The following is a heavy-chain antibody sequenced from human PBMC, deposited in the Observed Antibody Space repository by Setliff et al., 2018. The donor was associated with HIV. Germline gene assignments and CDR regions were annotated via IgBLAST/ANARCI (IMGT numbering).Heavy chain of an antibody. CDR1: GFTLSTYG. D-gene: IGHD6-6*01. CDR2: ILYDESDK. CDR3: AKVSSPYTTSSFVLDY. J-gene: IGHJ4*02. V-gene: IGHV3-30*18. Sequence: GGSLRLSCAASGFTLSTYGMYWVRQAPGEGLEWVAVILYDESDKYYADSVKGRLTISRDNSKNTVYLQMNSLRLEDTAVYYCAKVSSPYTTSSFVLDYWGQGALVTVSS.